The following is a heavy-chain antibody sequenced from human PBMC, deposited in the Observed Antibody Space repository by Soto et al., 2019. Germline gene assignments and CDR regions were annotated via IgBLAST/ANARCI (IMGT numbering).Heavy chain of an antibody. V-gene: IGHV4-31*03. CDR3: ARVPDSGYDYMEAGDKVTSMDYMDV. J-gene: IGHJ6*03. D-gene: IGHD5-12*01. CDR1: GGSISSGGYY. Sequence: QVQLQESGPGLVKPSQTLSLTCTVSGGSISSGGYYWSWIRQHPGKGLVWIGYIYYCGSTYYNPSLKSRVTISVDTCKNQFSLKLSSVTAADTAVYYCARVPDSGYDYMEAGDKVTSMDYMDVWGKGTTVTVSS. CDR2: IYYCGST.